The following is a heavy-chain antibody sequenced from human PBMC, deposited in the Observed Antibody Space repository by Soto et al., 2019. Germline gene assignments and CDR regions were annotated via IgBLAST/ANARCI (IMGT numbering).Heavy chain of an antibody. CDR2: IYYSGST. Sequence: QVQLQESGPGLVKPSETLSLTCTVSGGSISSYYWSWIRQPPGKGLEWIGYIYYSGSTNYNPSLKSRVTISVDTSKNQFSLKLSSVTAADTAVYYCARASIVATTEPFDYWGQGTLVTVSS. CDR1: GGSISSYY. D-gene: IGHD5-12*01. CDR3: ARASIVATTEPFDY. V-gene: IGHV4-59*01. J-gene: IGHJ4*02.